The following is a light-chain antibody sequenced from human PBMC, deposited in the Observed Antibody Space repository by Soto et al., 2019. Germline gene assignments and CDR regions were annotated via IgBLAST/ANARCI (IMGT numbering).Light chain of an antibody. V-gene: IGLV2-8*01. CDR3: NSYAGATAWV. J-gene: IGLJ3*02. CDR2: GVN. CDR1: SSDVGGYDY. Sequence: QSVLTQPPSASGSPGQSVTISCTGTSSDVGGYDYVSWYQQHPGKAPKLLIYGVNKRPSGVPDRFSGSKSGNTASLTVSGLQAEDEADYFCNSYAGATAWVFGGGTQLTVL.